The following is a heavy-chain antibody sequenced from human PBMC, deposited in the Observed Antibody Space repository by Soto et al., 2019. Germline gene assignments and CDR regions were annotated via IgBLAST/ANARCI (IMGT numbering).Heavy chain of an antibody. J-gene: IGHJ4*02. CDR1: GYTFTHYY. CDR2: INPGGGYT. D-gene: IGHD3-22*01. CDR3: GREYFDSRGTPPGD. Sequence: ASVKVSCKTPGYTFTHYYMHWVRLAPGQGLEWMGVINPGGGYTTYAQKFQGRVTMTRDTSTSTVYMELSSLKSEDTAVYYCGREYFDSRGTPPGDWGQGTLVTVSS. V-gene: IGHV1-46*01.